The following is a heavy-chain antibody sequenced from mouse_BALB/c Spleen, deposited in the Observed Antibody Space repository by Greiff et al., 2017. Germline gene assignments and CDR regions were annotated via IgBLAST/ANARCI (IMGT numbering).Heavy chain of an antibody. CDR1: GYAFSSYW. J-gene: IGHJ2*01. Sequence: QVQLKQSGAELVRPGSSVKISCKASGYAFSSYWMTWVKQRPGQGLEWIGQIYPGDGDTNYNGKFKGKATLTADKSSSTAYMQLSSLTSEDSAVYFCSRVTTVVADYWGQGTTLTVSS. V-gene: IGHV1-80*01. CDR3: SRVTTVVADY. D-gene: IGHD1-1*01. CDR2: IYPGDGDT.